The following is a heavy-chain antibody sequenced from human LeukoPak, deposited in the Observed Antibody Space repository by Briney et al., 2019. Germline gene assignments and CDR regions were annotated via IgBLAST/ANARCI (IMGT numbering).Heavy chain of an antibody. CDR2: ISYDGSNK. J-gene: IGHJ4*02. D-gene: IGHD6-13*01. CDR3: ARALRGPVAAAGNLPPVSGIDY. V-gene: IGHV3-30-3*01. Sequence: PGGSLRLSCAASGFTFSSYAMHWVRQAPGKGLEWVAVISYDGSNKYYADSVKGRFTISRDNSKNTLYLQMNSLRAEDTAVYYCARALRGPVAAAGNLPPVSGIDYWGQGTLVTVSS. CDR1: GFTFSSYA.